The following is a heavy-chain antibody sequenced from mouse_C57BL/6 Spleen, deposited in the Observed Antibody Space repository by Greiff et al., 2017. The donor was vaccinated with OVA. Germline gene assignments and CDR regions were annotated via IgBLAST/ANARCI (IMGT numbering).Heavy chain of an antibody. J-gene: IGHJ1*03. V-gene: IGHV3-6*01. CDR2: ISYDGSN. Sequence: ESGPGLVKPSQSLSLTCSVTGYSITSGYYWNWIRQFPGNKLEWMGYISYDGSNNYNPSLKNRISITRDTSKNQLFLKLNSVTTEDTATYYCARPELGHWYFDVWGTGTTVTVSS. CDR1: GYSITSGYY. CDR3: ARPELGHWYFDV. D-gene: IGHD4-1*01.